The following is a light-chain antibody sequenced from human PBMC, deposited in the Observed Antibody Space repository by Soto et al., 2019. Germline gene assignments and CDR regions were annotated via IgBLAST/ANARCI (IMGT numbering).Light chain of an antibody. CDR2: DVS. J-gene: IGLJ1*01. V-gene: IGLV2-14*01. CDR3: ISYTSSSTYV. CDR1: SSDVGGYNY. Sequence: LTPPCSECGYIAQSVTTPCTKTSSDVGGYNYVSWYQQHPGKAPKLMIYDVSNRPSGVSNRFSGSKSGNTASLTISGLQAEDEADYYCISYTSSSTYVFGTGTKVTVL.